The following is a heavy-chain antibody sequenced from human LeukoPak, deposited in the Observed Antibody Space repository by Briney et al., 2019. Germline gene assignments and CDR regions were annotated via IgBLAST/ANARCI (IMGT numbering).Heavy chain of an antibody. D-gene: IGHD2-2*01. CDR1: VYTFSSYA. Sequence: GGSLRLSCAASVYTFSSYAMHWVRQATGKGLEYVSAISSNGSTTYYANSVKGRVTISRDNSKNTRYLQMGRLSTQNTAVSYGEYGYCSSTSCDYYMDVWGQGTPVTVSS. J-gene: IGHJ6*03. CDR2: ISSNGSTT. V-gene: IGHV3-64*01. CDR3: EYGYCSSTSCDYYMDV.